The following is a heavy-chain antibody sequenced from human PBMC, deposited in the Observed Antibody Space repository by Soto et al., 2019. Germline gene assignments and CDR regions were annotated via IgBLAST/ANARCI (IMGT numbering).Heavy chain of an antibody. Sequence: GESLKISCKGSGYTFTDYWIGWVRQLPGKGLEWMGIIYPGDSDTRYSPSFQGHVTIPVDKSTSTAYLQWNTLKASDTAMYYRARHISNFRYYYYAIDVWRQGTTVTVSS. V-gene: IGHV5-51*01. J-gene: IGHJ6*02. D-gene: IGHD4-4*01. CDR3: ARHISNFRYYYYAIDV. CDR1: GYTFTDYW. CDR2: IYPGDSDT.